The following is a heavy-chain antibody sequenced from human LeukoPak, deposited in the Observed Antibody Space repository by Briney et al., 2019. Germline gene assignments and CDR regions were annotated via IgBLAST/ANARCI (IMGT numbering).Heavy chain of an antibody. Sequence: GGSLRLSCAASGFTFSSYGMHWVRQAPGKGLEWVAFIRYDGSNKYYADSVKGRFTISRDNSKNTLYLQMNSLRAEDTAVYYCAKAQYYYDSSGYYGYFQHWGQGTLVTVSS. CDR1: GFTFSSYG. CDR2: IRYDGSNK. CDR3: AKAQYYYDSSGYYGYFQH. D-gene: IGHD3-22*01. J-gene: IGHJ1*01. V-gene: IGHV3-30*02.